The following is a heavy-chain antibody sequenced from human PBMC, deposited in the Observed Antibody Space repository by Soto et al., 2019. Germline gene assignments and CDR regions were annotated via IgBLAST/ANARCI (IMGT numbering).Heavy chain of an antibody. CDR2: MSHSGGT. D-gene: IGHD1-1*01. V-gene: IGHV4-34*01. J-gene: IGHJ3*02. Sequence: QVQLQQWGAGLLKPSETLSLTCAVYGGSVNSGNYYWSRIRQPPGKGLEWIGEMSHSGGTHFNPSLKSRVTISVDTSNNQFSLKMSSVTAADTALYYCARVERGTATTVVDAFDIWGPGTLVTVSS. CDR1: GGSVNSGNYY. CDR3: ARVERGTATTVVDAFDI.